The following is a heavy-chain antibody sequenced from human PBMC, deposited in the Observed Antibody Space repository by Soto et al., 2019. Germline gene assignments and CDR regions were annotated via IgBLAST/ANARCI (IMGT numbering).Heavy chain of an antibody. CDR2: ISAYNGNT. D-gene: IGHD4-17*01. CDR1: GYTFTSYG. J-gene: IGHJ4*02. Sequence: ASVKVSCKASGYTFTSYGISWVRQAPGQGLEWMGWISAYNGNTNYAQKLQGRVTMTTDTSTSTAYMELRSLRSDDTAVYYCARGYPRPDDYGGRGPVDYWGQGTLVTVS. CDR3: ARGYPRPDDYGGRGPVDY. V-gene: IGHV1-18*01.